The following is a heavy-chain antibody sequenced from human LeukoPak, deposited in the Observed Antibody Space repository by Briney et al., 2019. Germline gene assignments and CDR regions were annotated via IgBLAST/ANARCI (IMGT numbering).Heavy chain of an antibody. CDR1: GFTFSSYS. J-gene: IGHJ4*02. V-gene: IGHV3-48*04. CDR2: ISSSGSTI. CDR3: ASSTDNYGDYGGFDY. Sequence: GGSLRLSCAASGFTFSSYSMNWVRQAPGKGLEWVSYISSSGSTIYYADSVKGRFTISRDNAKNSLYLQMNSLRAEDTAVYYCASSTDNYGDYGGFDYWGQGTLVTVSS. D-gene: IGHD4-17*01.